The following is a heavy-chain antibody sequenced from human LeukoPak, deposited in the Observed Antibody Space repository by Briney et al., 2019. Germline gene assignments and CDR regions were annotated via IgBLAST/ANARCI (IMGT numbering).Heavy chain of an antibody. V-gene: IGHV1-69*05. CDR3: ARDYYDSSGYSYFDY. Sequence: SVKVSCKASGGTFSSYAISWVRQAPGQGLEWMGGIIPIFGTANYAQKLQGRVTMTTDTSTSTAYMELRSLRSDDTAVYYCARDYYDSSGYSYFDYWGQGTLVTVSS. J-gene: IGHJ4*02. CDR2: IIPIFGTA. D-gene: IGHD3-22*01. CDR1: GGTFSSYA.